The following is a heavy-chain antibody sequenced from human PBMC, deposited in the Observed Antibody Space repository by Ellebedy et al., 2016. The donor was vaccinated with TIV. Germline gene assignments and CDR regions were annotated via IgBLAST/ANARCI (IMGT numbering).Heavy chain of an antibody. V-gene: IGHV3-48*01. CDR2: ISRSTTTI. CDR3: ARDPVDTSMVKIYFDY. CDR1: GFTFSSHS. D-gene: IGHD5-18*01. Sequence: GGSLRLSCAGSGFTFSSHSMNWVRQAPGKGLEWVAYISRSTTTIYYADSVRGRFTISRDNAKNSLYLQMNSLRAEDTVVYYCARDPVDTSMVKIYFDYWGQGTLVSVSS. J-gene: IGHJ4*02.